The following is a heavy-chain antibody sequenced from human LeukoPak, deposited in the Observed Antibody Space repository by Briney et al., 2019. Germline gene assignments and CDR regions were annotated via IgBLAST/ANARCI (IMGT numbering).Heavy chain of an antibody. CDR1: GSSISSSGYY. CDR3: ARHEYSGSYYGLSWFDP. D-gene: IGHD1-26*01. V-gene: IGHV4-39*01. Sequence: SETLSLTCTVSGSSISSSGYYWGWIRQPPGKGLEWIASIYYSGSTYYNPSLKSRVTISVDTSKNQLSLKLSSLTAADTAVYYCARHEYSGSYYGLSWFDPWGQGTLVTVSS. J-gene: IGHJ5*02. CDR2: IYYSGST.